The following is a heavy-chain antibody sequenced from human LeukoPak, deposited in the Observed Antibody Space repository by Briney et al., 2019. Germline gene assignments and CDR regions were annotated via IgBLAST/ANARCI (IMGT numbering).Heavy chain of an antibody. CDR3: AKDISEYYYDSSGYLGSH. J-gene: IGHJ3*01. V-gene: IGHV3-23*01. D-gene: IGHD3-22*01. CDR2: ISGSGGST. Sequence: GSLRLSCATSGLSFSTHTMNWVRQAPGKGLEWVSAISGSGGSTYYADSVKGRFTISRDNSKNTLYLQMNSLRAEDTAVYYCAKDISEYYYDSSGYLGSHWGQGTMVTVSS. CDR1: GLSFSTHT.